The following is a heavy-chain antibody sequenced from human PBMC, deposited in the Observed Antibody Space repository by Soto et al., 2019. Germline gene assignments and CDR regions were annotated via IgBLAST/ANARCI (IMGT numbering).Heavy chain of an antibody. CDR2: ISGSGGST. V-gene: IGHV3-23*01. CDR3: AKVEHYYDSSGYVDY. J-gene: IGHJ4*02. CDR1: GFTFSSYA. D-gene: IGHD3-22*01. Sequence: EVQLLESGGGLVQPGGSLRLSCAASGFTFSSYAMSWVRQAPGKGLEWVSAISGSGGSTYYADSVKGRFTISRDNSKNTLYLQMNSLRAEDTAVYYCAKVEHYYDSSGYVDYWGQGTLVTVFS.